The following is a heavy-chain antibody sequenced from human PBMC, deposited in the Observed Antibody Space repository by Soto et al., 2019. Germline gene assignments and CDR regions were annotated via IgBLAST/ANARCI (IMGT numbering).Heavy chain of an antibody. Sequence: QVQLVESGGGVVQPGRSLRLSCAASGFTFSSYGMHWVRQAPGKGLEWVAVISYDGSNKYYADSVKGRFTISRDNSKNTLYLQRNSLRADDTAVYYCAKDLLRPGRAYGMDVWGQGTTVTVSS. CDR1: GFTFSSYG. CDR2: ISYDGSNK. CDR3: AKDLLRPGRAYGMDV. V-gene: IGHV3-30*18. J-gene: IGHJ6*02.